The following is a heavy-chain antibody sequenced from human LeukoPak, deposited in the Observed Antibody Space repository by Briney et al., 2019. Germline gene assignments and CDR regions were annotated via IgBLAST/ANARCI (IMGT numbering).Heavy chain of an antibody. CDR2: TYYRSKWYN. CDR3: ARDLGGGHYYDDPPGAFDI. Sequence: SQTLSLTCAISGDSVSSNSAAWNWIRQSPSRGLEWLGRTYYRSKWYNDYAVSVKSRITINPDTSKNQFSLQLNSVTPDDTAVYYCARDLGGGHYYDDPPGAFDIWGQGTMVTVSS. V-gene: IGHV6-1*01. CDR1: GDSVSSNSAA. J-gene: IGHJ3*02. D-gene: IGHD3-22*01.